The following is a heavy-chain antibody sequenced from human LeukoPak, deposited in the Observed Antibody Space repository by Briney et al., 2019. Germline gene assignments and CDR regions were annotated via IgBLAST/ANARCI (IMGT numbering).Heavy chain of an antibody. D-gene: IGHD3-22*01. CDR3: AREETYYYDSSGYLDAFDI. Sequence: GGSLRLSCAASGFTFSSYSMNWVRQAPGKGLEWVSYISSSSSTIYYADSVKGRFTISRDNAKNSLYLQMNSLRAEDTAVYYCAREETYYYDSSGYLDAFDIWGQGTMVTVSS. J-gene: IGHJ3*02. V-gene: IGHV3-48*04. CDR2: ISSSSSTI. CDR1: GFTFSSYS.